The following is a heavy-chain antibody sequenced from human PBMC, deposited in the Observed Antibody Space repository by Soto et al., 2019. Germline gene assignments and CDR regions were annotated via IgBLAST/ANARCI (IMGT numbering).Heavy chain of an antibody. V-gene: IGHV4-4*02. Sequence: SETLSLTCAVSGGSISSSNWWSWVRQPPGKGLEWIGEIYHSGSTDYSPSLKSRVTISVDKSKNQFSLKLSSVTAADTAVYYCARVGGNPYYYYGMDVWGQGTTVTVSS. CDR1: GGSISSSNW. J-gene: IGHJ6*02. CDR3: ARVGGNPYYYYGMDV. D-gene: IGHD2-15*01. CDR2: IYHSGST.